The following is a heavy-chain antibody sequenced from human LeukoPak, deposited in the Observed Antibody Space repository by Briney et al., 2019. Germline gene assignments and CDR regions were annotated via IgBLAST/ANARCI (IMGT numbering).Heavy chain of an antibody. V-gene: IGHV4-34*01. J-gene: IGHJ4*02. Sequence: PSETLSLTCAVYGGSFSGYYWSWIRQPPGKGLEWIGEINHSGSTNYNPSLKSRVTISVDTSKNQFSLKLSSVTAADTAVYYCARVSGLRYFDWFHQTIEYWGQGALVTVSS. CDR3: ARVSGLRYFDWFHQTIEY. D-gene: IGHD3-9*01. CDR1: GGSFSGYY. CDR2: INHSGST.